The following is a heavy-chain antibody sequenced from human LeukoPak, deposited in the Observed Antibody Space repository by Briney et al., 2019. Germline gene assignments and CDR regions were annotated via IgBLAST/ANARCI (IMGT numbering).Heavy chain of an antibody. J-gene: IGHJ4*02. Sequence: GGSLRLSCAASGFTFSSYEMNWVRQAPGKGLEWVSAISGSGGSTYYADSMKGRFTISRDNSKNTLYLQMNSLRAEDTAVYYCAKGGRSANYYGSGGDYWGQGTLVTVSS. CDR1: GFTFSSYE. V-gene: IGHV3-23*01. CDR3: AKGGRSANYYGSGGDY. D-gene: IGHD3-10*01. CDR2: ISGSGGST.